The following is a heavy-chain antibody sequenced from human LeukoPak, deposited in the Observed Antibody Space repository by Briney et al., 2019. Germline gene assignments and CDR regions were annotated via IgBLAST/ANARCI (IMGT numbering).Heavy chain of an antibody. CDR2: IYYSGST. Sequence: PSETLSLTCTVSGGSISSYYWSWIRQPPGKGLEWIGYIYYSGSTNYNPSLKSRVTISVDTSKNQFSLKLSSVTVADTAVYYCARHDAITYYMDVWGKGTTVTVSS. D-gene: IGHD5-12*01. V-gene: IGHV4-59*08. J-gene: IGHJ6*03. CDR1: GGSISSYY. CDR3: ARHDAITYYMDV.